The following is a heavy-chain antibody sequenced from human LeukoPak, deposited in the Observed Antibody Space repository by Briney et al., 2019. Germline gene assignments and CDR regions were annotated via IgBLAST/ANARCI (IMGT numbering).Heavy chain of an antibody. CDR2: ISGNGGDT. J-gene: IGHJ4*02. D-gene: IGHD2-21*01. CDR3: AKGQIARSDRFDY. Sequence: GGSLRLSCAASGFTFSAYGMTWVRQAPGKGLEWVSIISGNGGDTFYAGSVKGRFTISRDNSKSTLYLQMNGLRVEDTAVYYCAKGQIARSDRFDYWGQGTLVTVSS. CDR1: GFTFSAYG. V-gene: IGHV3-23*01.